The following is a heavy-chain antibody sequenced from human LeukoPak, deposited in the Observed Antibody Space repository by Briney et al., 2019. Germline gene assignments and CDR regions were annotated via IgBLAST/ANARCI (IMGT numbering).Heavy chain of an antibody. J-gene: IGHJ4*02. Sequence: GRSLRLSCVASGFTFGSYGMHWVRQAPGKGLEWVALIWYDGSNKYYADSVKGRFTISRDNSKNTLYLQMNSLRADDTAVYYCAKGVYGGNSVPENYWGQGTLVTVSS. CDR2: IWYDGSNK. V-gene: IGHV3-33*06. CDR1: GFTFGSYG. D-gene: IGHD4-23*01. CDR3: AKGVYGGNSVPENY.